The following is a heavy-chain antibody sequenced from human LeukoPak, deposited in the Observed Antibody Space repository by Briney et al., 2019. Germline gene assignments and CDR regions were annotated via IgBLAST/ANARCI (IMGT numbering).Heavy chain of an antibody. J-gene: IGHJ6*02. V-gene: IGHV3-23*01. CDR3: AKVPYSDYGSGRPPFMDV. D-gene: IGHD3-10*01. CDR2: INDSGSST. Sequence: GRSLRLFCAASGFTFYNYSMSWVRQAPGKGLEWVSTINDSGSSTYYADSVRGRFTISRDNSKNTLYLQMDSLRAEDTAIYYCAKVPYSDYGSGRPPFMDVWGQGTTVAVSS. CDR1: GFTFYNYS.